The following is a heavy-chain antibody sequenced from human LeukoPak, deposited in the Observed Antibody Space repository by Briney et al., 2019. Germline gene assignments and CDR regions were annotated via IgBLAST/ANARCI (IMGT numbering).Heavy chain of an antibody. CDR2: INHSGST. CDR1: GGSVNSYY. D-gene: IGHD7-27*01. CDR3: ARLGVWGFGPYYFDY. J-gene: IGHJ4*02. V-gene: IGHV4-34*01. Sequence: SETLSLTCTVSGGSVNSYYWSWIRQPPGKGLEWIGEINHSGSTNYNPSLKSRVTISVDTSKNQFSLKLSSVTAADTAVYYCARLGVWGFGPYYFDYWGQGTLVTVSS.